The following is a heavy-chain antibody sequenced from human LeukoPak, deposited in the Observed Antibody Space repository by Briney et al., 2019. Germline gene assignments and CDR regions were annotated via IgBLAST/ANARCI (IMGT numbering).Heavy chain of an antibody. CDR3: ASSYGSGIHHY. CDR2: IYYSGST. Sequence: SETLSLTCILSGGSISSSSYYWGWIRQPPGKGLEYIGYIYYSGSTNYNPSLKSRVTISVDTSKNQFSLKLSSVTAADTAVYYCASSYGSGIHHYWGQGTLVTVSS. J-gene: IGHJ4*02. CDR1: GGSISSSSYY. V-gene: IGHV4-61*05. D-gene: IGHD3-10*01.